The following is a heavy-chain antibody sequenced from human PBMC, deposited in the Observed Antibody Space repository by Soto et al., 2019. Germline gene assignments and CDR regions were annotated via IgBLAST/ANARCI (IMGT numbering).Heavy chain of an antibody. V-gene: IGHV4-59*01. D-gene: IGHD6-13*01. J-gene: IGHJ6*02. CDR2: IYYSGST. CDR1: GGSISSYS. CDR3: ARDRVAAVGMDV. Sequence: QVQLQESGPGLVKPSETLSLNCTVSGGSISSYSWSWIRQPPGEGLEWIGYIYYSGSTNYNPSLQGRVTRSVDTSKNQFSLKLSSVTAADTAVYYCARDRVAAVGMDVWGQGTTVTVSS.